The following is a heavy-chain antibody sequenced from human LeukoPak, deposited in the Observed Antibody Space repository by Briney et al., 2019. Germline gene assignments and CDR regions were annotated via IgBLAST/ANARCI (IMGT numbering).Heavy chain of an antibody. V-gene: IGHV3-74*01. CDR1: GNYL. CDR2: INSDGSWT. CDR3: VSFYKTY. Sequence: GGSLRLSCAASGNYLMHWVRQAPGKGLVWVSHINSDGSWTSYADSVKGRFTISKDNAKNTVYLQMNNLRAEDTAVYYCVSFYKTYWGRGTLVTVSS. J-gene: IGHJ4*02. D-gene: IGHD2-2*02.